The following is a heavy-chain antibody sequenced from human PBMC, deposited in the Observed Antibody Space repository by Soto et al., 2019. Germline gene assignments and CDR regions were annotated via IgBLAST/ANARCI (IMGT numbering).Heavy chain of an antibody. CDR1: GYTFTSYD. V-gene: IGHV1-8*01. J-gene: IGHJ5*02. CDR3: ARGAHTVCYDGSGSSGANWFDP. D-gene: IGHD3-10*01. Sequence: QVQLVQSGAEVKKPGASVKVSCKASGYTFTSYDINWVRQATGQGLEWMGWMNPNSGNTGYAQKFQGRVTMTRNTSISTAYMELSSLRSEDTAVYYCARGAHTVCYDGSGSSGANWFDPWGQGTLVTVSS. CDR2: MNPNSGNT.